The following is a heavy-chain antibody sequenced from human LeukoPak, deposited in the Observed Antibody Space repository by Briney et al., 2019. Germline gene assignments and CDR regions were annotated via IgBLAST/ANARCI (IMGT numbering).Heavy chain of an antibody. J-gene: IGHJ4*02. CDR2: INPNSGGT. D-gene: IGHD3-10*01. CDR3: ATHQSITMVRGVMDY. CDR1: GYTFTGYY. Sequence: ATVKVSCKASGYTFTGYYMHWVRQAPGQGLEWMGWINPNSGGTNYAQKFQGRVTMTRDTSISTAYMELGRLRSDDTAVYYCATHQSITMVRGVMDYWGQGTLVTVSS. V-gene: IGHV1-2*02.